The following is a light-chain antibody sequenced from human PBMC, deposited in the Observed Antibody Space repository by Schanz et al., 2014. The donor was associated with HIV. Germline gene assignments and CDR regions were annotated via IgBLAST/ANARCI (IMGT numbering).Light chain of an antibody. CDR2: GVS. V-gene: IGLV2-8*01. Sequence: QSALTQPPSASGSPGQSVTISCTGTSSDVGGYNYVSWYQQHPGKAPKLMIYGVSKRPSGVPDRFSGSKSGNTASLTVSGLQAEDEADYYCSSYTSSSTRPWVFGGGTKLTVL. CDR3: SSYTSSSTRPWV. CDR1: SSDVGGYNY. J-gene: IGLJ3*02.